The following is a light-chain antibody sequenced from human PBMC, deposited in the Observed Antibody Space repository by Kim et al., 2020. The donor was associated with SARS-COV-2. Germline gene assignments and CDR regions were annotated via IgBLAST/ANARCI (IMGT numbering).Light chain of an antibody. V-gene: IGLV4-60*03. J-gene: IGLJ3*02. Sequence: SVKLTCTLSSGHSSYIIAWHQQQPGKAPRYLMKLEGSGSYNKGSGVPDRFSGSTSGPDRYLTISNLQSEDEADYYCETWDGDTWVFGGGTQLTVL. CDR3: ETWDGDTWV. CDR2: LEGSGSY. CDR1: SGHSSYI.